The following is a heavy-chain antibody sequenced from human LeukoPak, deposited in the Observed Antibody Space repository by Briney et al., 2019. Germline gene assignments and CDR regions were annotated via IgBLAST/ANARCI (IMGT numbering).Heavy chain of an antibody. D-gene: IGHD3-10*01. V-gene: IGHV3-74*01. CDR1: GFTFSSYW. J-gene: IGHJ4*02. CDR3: ARVTTGGSGSSDY. CDR2: INSDGSST. Sequence: PGGSLRLSCAASGFTFSSYWMHWVRQAPGTGLVWVSRINSDGSSTTYADSVKGRFTISRDNAKNTLYLQMNSLRAEDTAVYYCARVTTGGSGSSDYWGQGTLVTVSS.